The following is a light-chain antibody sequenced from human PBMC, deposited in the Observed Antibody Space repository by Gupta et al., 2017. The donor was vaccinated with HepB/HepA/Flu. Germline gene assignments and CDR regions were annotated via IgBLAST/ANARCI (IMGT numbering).Light chain of an antibody. CDR1: SSDVGSYNL. Sequence: QSALTQPASVSVSPGQSITISCTGTSSDVGSYNLVSWYQQHPGNAPKLMIYEVSKRPSGVSNRFSGSKSGNTASLIISGLQAEDEADYYCCSYAGSSTYVFGTGTKVTVL. V-gene: IGLV2-23*02. CDR2: EVS. CDR3: CSYAGSSTYV. J-gene: IGLJ1*01.